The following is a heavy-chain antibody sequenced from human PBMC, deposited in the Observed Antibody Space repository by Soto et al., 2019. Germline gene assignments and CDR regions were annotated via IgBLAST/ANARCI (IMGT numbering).Heavy chain of an antibody. V-gene: IGHV4-39*02. CDR3: AREYYDFWSGPSYYMDV. Sequence: PSETLSLTCTVSGGSISSSSYYWGWIRQPPGKGLEWIGSIYYSGSTYYNPSLKSRVTISVDTSKNQFSMKLSSVTAADTAVYYCAREYYDFWSGPSYYMDVGGKGTTVTVSS. CDR1: GGSISSSSYY. J-gene: IGHJ6*03. D-gene: IGHD3-3*01. CDR2: IYYSGST.